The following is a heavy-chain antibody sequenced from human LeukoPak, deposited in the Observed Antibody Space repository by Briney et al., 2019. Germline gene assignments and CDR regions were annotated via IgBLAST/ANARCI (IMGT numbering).Heavy chain of an antibody. CDR3: ARNFES. J-gene: IGHJ5*01. CDR1: GFTFSTSD. V-gene: IGHV3-21*01. CDR2: ISTTSSHL. Sequence: GGSLRLSCAGSGFTFSTSDMVWARQAPGKGLEWVSTISTTSSHLYYADSAKGRFTTSRDNAKDSLYLHMSSLRVEDTAMYYCARNFESWGQGTLVTVSS.